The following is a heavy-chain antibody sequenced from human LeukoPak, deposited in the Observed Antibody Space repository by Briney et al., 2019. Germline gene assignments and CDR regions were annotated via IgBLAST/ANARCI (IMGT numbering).Heavy chain of an antibody. CDR1: GFTFSSYA. CDR3: TQDAVVFPTSICLEP. CDR2: ISGSGGST. Sequence: PGGSLRLSCAASGFTFSSYAMSWVRHAPGKGPEWGLAISGSGGSTYYADSVKGRFTISRDNSKNTLYLQMNSLRAEDTAVYYCTQDAVVFPTSICLEPWAQGTVVSVSS. D-gene: IGHD2-15*01. J-gene: IGHJ5*02. V-gene: IGHV3-23*01.